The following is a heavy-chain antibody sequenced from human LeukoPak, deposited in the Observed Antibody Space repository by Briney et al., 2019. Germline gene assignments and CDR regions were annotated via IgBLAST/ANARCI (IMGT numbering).Heavy chain of an antibody. CDR2: ISAYNGNT. J-gene: IGHJ3*02. V-gene: IGHV1-18*01. D-gene: IGHD3-22*01. CDR1: GYTFTSYG. Sequence: ASVKVSCKASGYTFTSYGISWVRQAPGQGLEWMGWISAYNGNTNYAQKLQGRVTMTTDTSTSTAYMGLRSLRSDDTAVYYCAREESLDYYGSSGYFGHAFDIWGQGTMVTVSS. CDR3: AREESLDYYGSSGYFGHAFDI.